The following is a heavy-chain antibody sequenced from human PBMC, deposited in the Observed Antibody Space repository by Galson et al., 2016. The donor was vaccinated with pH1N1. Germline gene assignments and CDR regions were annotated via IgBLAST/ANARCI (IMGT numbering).Heavy chain of an antibody. D-gene: IGHD4-11*01. V-gene: IGHV3-33*01. Sequence: SLRLSCAASGFTFTRHGMHWVRQAPGKGLEWVAVIRYEGINKDYADSVKGRFTISRDNSKNTLYLQMNSLRAEDTAIYYCARDHQQSLDYWGQGTLVTVSS. CDR1: GFTFTRHG. CDR3: ARDHQQSLDY. CDR2: IRYEGINK. J-gene: IGHJ4*02.